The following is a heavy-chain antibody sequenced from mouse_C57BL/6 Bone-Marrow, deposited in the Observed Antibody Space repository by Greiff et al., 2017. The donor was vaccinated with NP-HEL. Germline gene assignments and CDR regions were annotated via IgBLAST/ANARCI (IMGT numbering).Heavy chain of an antibody. CDR2: IYPYNGVS. D-gene: IGHD2-1*01. CDR3: ARRSSLLWSPYYFDY. Sequence: EVKVEESGPELVKPGASVKISCKASGYSFTGYYMHWVKQSHGNILDWIGYIYPYNGVSSYNQKFKGKATLTVDKSSSTAYMELRSLTSEDSAVYYCARRSSLLWSPYYFDYWGQGTTLTVSS. V-gene: IGHV1-31*01. CDR1: GYSFTGYY. J-gene: IGHJ2*01.